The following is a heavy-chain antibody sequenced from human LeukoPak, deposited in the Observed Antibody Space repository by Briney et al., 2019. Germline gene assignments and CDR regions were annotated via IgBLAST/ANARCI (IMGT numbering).Heavy chain of an antibody. CDR1: GFTFSSYG. J-gene: IGHJ4*02. CDR2: IRYDGSNK. V-gene: IGHV3-30*02. CDR3: ARDPQTDFDY. Sequence: AGGSLRLSCAASGFTFSSYGMHWVRQAPGKGLEWVAFIRYDGSNKYYADSVKGRFTISRDNSKNTLYLQMNSLRAEDTAVYYCARDPQTDFDYWGQGTLVTVSS.